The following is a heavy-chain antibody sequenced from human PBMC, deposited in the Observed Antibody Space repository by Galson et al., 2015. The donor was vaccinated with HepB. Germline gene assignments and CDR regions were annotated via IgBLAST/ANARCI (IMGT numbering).Heavy chain of an antibody. D-gene: IGHD3-3*01. V-gene: IGHV1-18*04. Sequence: SVKVSCKASGYTFTSYGISWVRQAPGQGLEWMGWISAYNGNTNYAQKLQGRVTMTTDTSTSTAYMELRSLRSDDTAVYYCAGVSAEYDFWSGDLYGMDVWGPGTTVTVFS. J-gene: IGHJ6*02. CDR2: ISAYNGNT. CDR1: GYTFTSYG. CDR3: AGVSAEYDFWSGDLYGMDV.